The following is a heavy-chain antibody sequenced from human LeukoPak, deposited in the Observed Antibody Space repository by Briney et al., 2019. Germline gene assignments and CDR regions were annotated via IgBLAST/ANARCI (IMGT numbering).Heavy chain of an antibody. V-gene: IGHV1-46*01. CDR2: INPSGGST. CDR3: ARIPYYGSGSYSNPRDY. Sequence: ASVKVSCKASGYTFTSYYMHWVRQAPGQGLEWMGIINPSGGSTSYAQKFQGRVTMTRDTSTSTVYMELSSLRSEDTAVYYCARIPYYGSGSYSNPRDYCGQGTLVTVSS. D-gene: IGHD3-10*01. J-gene: IGHJ4*02. CDR1: GYTFTSYY.